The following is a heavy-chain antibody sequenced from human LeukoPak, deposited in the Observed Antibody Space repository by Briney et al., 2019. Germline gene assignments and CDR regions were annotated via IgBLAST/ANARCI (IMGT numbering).Heavy chain of an antibody. Sequence: PSETLSLTCTVSGGSISSGDYYWSWIRQPPGKGLEWIGYIYYSGSTYYNPSLKSRVTISVDTSNNQFSLKLSSVTAADTAVYYCARVNYDILTGRLGLYFDYWGQGTLVTVSS. J-gene: IGHJ4*02. CDR1: GGSISSGDYY. CDR3: ARVNYDILTGRLGLYFDY. CDR2: IYYSGST. V-gene: IGHV4-30-4*01. D-gene: IGHD3-9*01.